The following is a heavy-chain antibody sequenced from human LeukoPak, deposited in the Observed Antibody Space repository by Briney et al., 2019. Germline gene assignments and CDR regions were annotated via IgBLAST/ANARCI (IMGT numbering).Heavy chain of an antibody. J-gene: IGHJ4*02. Sequence: PGRSLRLSCAASGFTFSTYVMHWVRQAPGKGLEWVAVIWYDGGKKDYADSVKGRFTISRDNSKNTLYLQMNSLRAEDTAVYYCAREMNYGDYFDYWGQGTLVTISS. CDR1: GFTFSTYV. CDR3: AREMNYGDYFDY. CDR2: IWYDGGKK. V-gene: IGHV3-33*01. D-gene: IGHD4-17*01.